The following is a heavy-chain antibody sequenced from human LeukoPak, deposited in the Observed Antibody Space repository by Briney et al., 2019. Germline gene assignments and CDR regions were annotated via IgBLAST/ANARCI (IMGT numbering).Heavy chain of an antibody. D-gene: IGHD3-22*01. Sequence: PGGSLRLSCAASGFTFSSYSMNWVRQAPGKGLEWVSSISSSSSYIYYADSVKGRFTISRDNAKNSLYLQMNSLRAEDTAVYYCATEATNYYDSSDYYGRYYFDYWGQGTLVTVSS. CDR2: ISSSSSYI. V-gene: IGHV3-21*01. CDR3: ATEATNYYDSSDYYGRYYFDY. CDR1: GFTFSSYS. J-gene: IGHJ4*02.